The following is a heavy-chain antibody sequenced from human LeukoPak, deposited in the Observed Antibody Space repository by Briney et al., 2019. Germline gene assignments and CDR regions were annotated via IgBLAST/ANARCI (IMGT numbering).Heavy chain of an antibody. CDR1: GFTFSRYW. V-gene: IGHV3-21*01. J-gene: IGHJ4*02. Sequence: GGSLRLSCAASGFTFSRYWMHWVRQAPGKGLEWVSSISSSSSYIYYADSVKGRFTISRDNAKNSLYLQMNSLRAEDTAVYYCARVGIAAAGSDYWGQGTLVTVSS. CDR2: ISSSSSYI. D-gene: IGHD6-13*01. CDR3: ARVGIAAAGSDY.